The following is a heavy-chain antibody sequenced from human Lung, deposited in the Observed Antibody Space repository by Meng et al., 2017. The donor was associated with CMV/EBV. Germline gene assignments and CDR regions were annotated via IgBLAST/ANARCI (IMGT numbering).Heavy chain of an antibody. CDR1: GFNFNNYW. J-gene: IGHJ4*02. CDR3: ARDPRGDGGVTFDY. V-gene: IGHV3-7*01. D-gene: IGHD5-24*01. CDR2: INEDGSET. Sequence: GGSLRLXXVGSGFNFNNYWMNWVRQAPGKGLEWVANINEDGSETYYLDSVKGRFTISRDNAKNSLFLQMNSLRADDTAVYYCARDPRGDGGVTFDYWGQGXLVXVSS.